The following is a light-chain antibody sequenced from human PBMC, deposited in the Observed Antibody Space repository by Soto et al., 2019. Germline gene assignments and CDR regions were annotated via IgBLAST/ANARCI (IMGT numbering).Light chain of an antibody. CDR3: QQYGSSGT. CDR2: GAS. J-gene: IGKJ1*01. V-gene: IGKV3-20*01. CDR1: QSVSNNY. Sequence: EIVLTHSPGTLSLSPGERATLSCSASQSVSNNYLAWYLQKPGQAPRLLIYGASNRATGIPDRFSGSGSGTDFTLTISRLEPEDFAVYYCQQYGSSGTFGQGTKVDIK.